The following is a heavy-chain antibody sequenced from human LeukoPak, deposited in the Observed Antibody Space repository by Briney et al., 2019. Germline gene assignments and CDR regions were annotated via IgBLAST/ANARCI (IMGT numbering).Heavy chain of an antibody. CDR3: ATLLNYDSSGYYYPFDY. CDR2: FDPEDGET. D-gene: IGHD3-22*01. CDR1: GYTLTELS. Sequence: ASVKVSCKVSGYTLTELSMHWVRQAPGKGLEWMGGFDPEDGETIYAQKFQGRVTMTEDTSTDTAYMELSSLRSEDTAVYYCATLLNYDSSGYYYPFDYWGQGTLVTVSS. J-gene: IGHJ4*02. V-gene: IGHV1-24*01.